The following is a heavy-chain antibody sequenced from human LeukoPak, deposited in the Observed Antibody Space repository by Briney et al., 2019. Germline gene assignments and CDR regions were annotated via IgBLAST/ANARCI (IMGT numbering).Heavy chain of an antibody. CDR3: AKTLAGDGMDV. J-gene: IGHJ6*04. CDR2: ISYDGSNK. CDR1: GFTFSNYG. V-gene: IGHV3-30*18. D-gene: IGHD3-10*01. Sequence: GGSLGLSCAASGFTFSNYGIHWVRQAPGKGLEWVALISYDGSNKYYADSVKGRFTISRDNSRNTLYLQMNSLRADDTAVYYCAKTLAGDGMDVWGKGTTVTVSS.